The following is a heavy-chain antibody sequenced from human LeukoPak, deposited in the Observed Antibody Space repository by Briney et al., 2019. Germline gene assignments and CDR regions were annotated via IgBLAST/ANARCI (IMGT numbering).Heavy chain of an antibody. Sequence: PGGSLRLSCAASGFTFNTYGMSWVRQAPGKGLEWISYISSSSSAIFYADSVRGRFTISRDNAKNSLYLQMNSLRAEDTAVYYCAREQSEGFDYWGQGTLVTVSS. J-gene: IGHJ4*02. CDR2: ISSSSSAI. CDR3: AREQSEGFDY. V-gene: IGHV3-48*04. CDR1: GFTFNTYG.